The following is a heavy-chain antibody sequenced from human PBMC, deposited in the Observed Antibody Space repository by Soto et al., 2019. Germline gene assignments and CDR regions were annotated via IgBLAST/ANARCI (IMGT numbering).Heavy chain of an antibody. CDR2: ISFDGSKK. J-gene: IGHJ6*02. CDR3: AKDLHWFAMDV. CDR1: GFTFESYG. V-gene: IGHV3-30*18. D-gene: IGHD3-10*01. Sequence: TGGSLRLSCAASGFTFESYGMHWVRQAPGKGLEWVAVISFDGSKKYYADSVKGRFTISRDNSKNTLYLQMNSLRADDTAIYYCAKDLHWFAMDVWGQGTTVTVSS.